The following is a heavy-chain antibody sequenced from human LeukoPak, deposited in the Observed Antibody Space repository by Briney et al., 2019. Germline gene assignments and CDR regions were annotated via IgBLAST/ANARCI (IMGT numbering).Heavy chain of an antibody. D-gene: IGHD6-19*01. J-gene: IGHJ4*02. CDR3: ASGYYSGWYIPYY. CDR2: IKEDGSEK. CDR1: GFTFSTSW. V-gene: IGHV3-7*01. Sequence: GGSLRLSCAASGFTFSTSWIIWVRQAPGKGLEWVANIKEDGSEKYYVDSVKGRFTISRDNAKNSLYLQMNSLRAEDTAVYYCASGYYSGWYIPYYWGQGTLVTVSS.